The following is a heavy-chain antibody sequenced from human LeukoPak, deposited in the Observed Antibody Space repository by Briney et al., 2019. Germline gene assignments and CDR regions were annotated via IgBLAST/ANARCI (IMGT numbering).Heavy chain of an antibody. CDR3: ARDGTLRLRFFDY. CDR1: GFTFSSYS. Sequence: PGGSLRLSCAASGFTFSSYSINWVRQAPGKGLEWVSSISSSSSYIYYADSVKGRFTISRDNAKNSLYLQMNSLRAEDTAVYYCARDGTLRLRFFDYWGQGTMVTVSS. CDR2: ISSSSSYI. J-gene: IGHJ4*02. V-gene: IGHV3-21*01. D-gene: IGHD6-25*01.